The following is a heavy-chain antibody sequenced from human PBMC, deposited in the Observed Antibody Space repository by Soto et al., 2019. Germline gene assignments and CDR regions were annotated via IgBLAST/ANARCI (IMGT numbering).Heavy chain of an antibody. Sequence: QITLKESGPTLVKPTQTLTLTCTFSGFSLSTNGVGVGWIRQPPGKALEWLALIYWNDDKRYSPSLKSRLTITTDTSKNQVVLTMTNMDPVDTATYNCAHNIGPSTVTLYQFDYWGQGTLVTVSS. CDR3: AHNIGPSTVTLYQFDY. D-gene: IGHD4-17*01. CDR1: GFSLSTNGVG. V-gene: IGHV2-5*01. J-gene: IGHJ4*02. CDR2: IYWNDDK.